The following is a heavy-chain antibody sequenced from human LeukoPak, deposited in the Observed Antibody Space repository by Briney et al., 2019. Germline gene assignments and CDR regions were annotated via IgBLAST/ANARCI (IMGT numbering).Heavy chain of an antibody. J-gene: IGHJ4*02. CDR2: ISSSGSTI. CDR1: GFTFSSYE. D-gene: IGHD5-18*01. V-gene: IGHV3-48*03. CDR3: ARGSSGYSYGYDFDY. Sequence: QTGGSLTLPCAASGFTFSSYEMNWVRQAPGKGLEWVSYISSSGSTIYYADSVKGRFTISRDNAKNSLYLQMNSLRAEDTAVYYCARGSSGYSYGYDFDYWGQGTLVTVSS.